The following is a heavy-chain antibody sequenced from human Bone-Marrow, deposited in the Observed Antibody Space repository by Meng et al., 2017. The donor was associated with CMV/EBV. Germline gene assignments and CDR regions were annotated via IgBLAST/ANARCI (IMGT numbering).Heavy chain of an antibody. V-gene: IGHV4-34*01. CDR2: INHSGST. D-gene: IGHD3-22*01. Sequence: SETLSLTCAVYGGSFSGYYWSWIRQPPGKGLEWIGEINHSGSTNYNPSLKSRVTISVDTSRNQFSLKLSSVTAADTAVYYCARHFRSSRFSSGYFDYWGQGTLVTVSS. CDR1: GGSFSGYY. J-gene: IGHJ4*02. CDR3: ARHFRSSRFSSGYFDY.